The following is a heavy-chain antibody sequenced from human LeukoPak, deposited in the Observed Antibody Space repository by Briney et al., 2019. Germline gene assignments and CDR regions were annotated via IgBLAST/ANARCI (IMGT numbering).Heavy chain of an antibody. V-gene: IGHV4-34*01. J-gene: IGHJ4*02. Sequence: SETLSLTCAVYGGSFSGYYWSWIRQPPGKGLEWIGEINHSGSTNYNPSLKSRVTISVDTSKNQFSLKLSSVTAADTPVNSLARVYGPPTPLVHALQGGSVDYGAREPWSPSPQ. D-gene: IGHD2-2*01. CDR3: ARVYGPPTPLVHALQGGSVDY. CDR2: INHSGST. CDR1: GGSFSGYY.